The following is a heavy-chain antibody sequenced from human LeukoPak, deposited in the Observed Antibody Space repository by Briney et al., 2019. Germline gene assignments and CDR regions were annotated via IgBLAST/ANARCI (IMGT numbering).Heavy chain of an antibody. CDR3: ARDRGYSYDTDRYFDL. V-gene: IGHV3-66*01. J-gene: IGHJ2*01. D-gene: IGHD5-18*01. CDR1: GFTVSNNY. CDR2: IYSDAIR. Sequence: GGSLRLSCAASGFTVSNNYMTWVRQAPGKGLEWDSLIYSDAIRYYADSVKGRFTISRDSSKNTLYLEMNSLRAEDTAVYYCARDRGYSYDTDRYFDLWGRGTLVTVSS.